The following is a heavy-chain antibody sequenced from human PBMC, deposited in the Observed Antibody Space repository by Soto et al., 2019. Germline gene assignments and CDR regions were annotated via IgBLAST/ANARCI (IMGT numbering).Heavy chain of an antibody. J-gene: IGHJ2*01. Sequence: QVHLVQSGAEVKKPGASVKVSCKASGNTFTGYYFHWVRQAPGQGLEWMGWISPNIGGANYAQKFQGRITMTRDPSISTAYMQLSRLKSDDTAVYYCARGRLHWVFDLWGRGTLVTVSS. CDR2: ISPNIGGA. D-gene: IGHD4-4*01. CDR1: GNTFTGYY. V-gene: IGHV1-2*02. CDR3: ARGRLHWVFDL.